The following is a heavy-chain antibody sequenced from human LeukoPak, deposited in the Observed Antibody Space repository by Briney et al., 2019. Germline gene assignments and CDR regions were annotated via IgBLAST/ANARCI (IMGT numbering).Heavy chain of an antibody. D-gene: IGHD2-2*01. V-gene: IGHV1-46*01. Sequence: ASVKVSCKASGYTFTSYYMHWVRQAPGQGLEWMGIINTSGGSTSYAQKFQGRVTMTRDTSTSTVYMELSSLRSEDTAVYYCARGSVGSTSPYYYYAMDVWGQGTTVTVSS. CDR3: ARGSVGSTSPYYYYAMDV. CDR1: GYTFTSYY. CDR2: INTSGGST. J-gene: IGHJ6*02.